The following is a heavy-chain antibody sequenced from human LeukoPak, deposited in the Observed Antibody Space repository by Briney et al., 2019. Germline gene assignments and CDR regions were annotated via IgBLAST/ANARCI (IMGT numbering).Heavy chain of an antibody. Sequence: PGGSLRLSCAASGFTFSGSAMHWVRQASGKGLEWVGRIKNKTDSYATAYAAPVKGRFTISRDDSKNTAYLQINSLKSDVTAVFYCNRLRGHGLCSSGSCPFDPWGQGTLVTVSS. CDR2: IKNKTDSYAT. D-gene: IGHD2-15*01. CDR3: NRLRGHGLCSSGSCPFDP. V-gene: IGHV3-73*01. CDR1: GFTFSGSA. J-gene: IGHJ5*02.